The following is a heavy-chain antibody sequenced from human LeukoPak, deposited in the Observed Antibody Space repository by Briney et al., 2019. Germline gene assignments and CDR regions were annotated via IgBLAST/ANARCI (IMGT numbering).Heavy chain of an antibody. D-gene: IGHD4-17*01. CDR3: ARGVSDYGDHFDY. CDR2: INPTGGST. CDR1: GYTFTSYY. V-gene: IGHV1-46*01. Sequence: ASVKVSCKASGYTFTSYYIHWVRQAPGQGLEWMGVINPTGGSTSYAQRLQGRVTMTRDIFTSTVYMDLSSLRSEDTAVYYCARGVSDYGDHFDYWGQGTLVTVSS. J-gene: IGHJ4*02.